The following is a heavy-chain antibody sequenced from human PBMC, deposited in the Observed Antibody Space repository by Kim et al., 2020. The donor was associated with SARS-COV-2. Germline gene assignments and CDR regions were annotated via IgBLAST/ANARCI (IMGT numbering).Heavy chain of an antibody. CDR2: ISSSSSTI. J-gene: IGHJ3*02. D-gene: IGHD3-22*01. V-gene: IGHV3-48*02. Sequence: GGSLRLSCAASGFTFSSYSMNWVRQAPGKGLEWVSYISSSSSTIYYADSVKGRFTISRDNAKNSLYLQMNSLRDEDTAVYYCARGILDHYYDSSGYYFDAFDIWGQGTMVTVSS. CDR3: ARGILDHYYDSSGYYFDAFDI. CDR1: GFTFSSYS.